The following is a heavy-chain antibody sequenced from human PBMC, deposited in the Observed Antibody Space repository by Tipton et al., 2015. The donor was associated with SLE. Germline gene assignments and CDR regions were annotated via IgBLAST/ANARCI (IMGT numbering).Heavy chain of an antibody. CDR3: ARDGGSRGGFDC. CDR1: EFTFSTYY. V-gene: IGHV3-7*01. J-gene: IGHJ4*02. D-gene: IGHD1-26*01. CDR2: IQQDGSVK. Sequence: SLRLSCTASEFTFSTYYMSWFRQAPGKGLEWVANIQQDGSVKHYLDSVKGRFTVSRDNAKNSLYLQMNSLRAEDTAVYYCARDGGSRGGFDCWGQGTLVTVSS.